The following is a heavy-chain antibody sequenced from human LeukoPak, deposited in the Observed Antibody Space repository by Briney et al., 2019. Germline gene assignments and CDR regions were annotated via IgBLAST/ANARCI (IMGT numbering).Heavy chain of an antibody. Sequence: GGSLRLSCAASGFTFSSYWMHWVRQAPGKGLVWVSRINTDGGSATYADSVKGRFTISGDNARNTLYLQMNSLRAEDTAVYYYARELSLSSSRHFDYWGQGTLVTVSS. CDR2: INTDGGSA. J-gene: IGHJ4*02. D-gene: IGHD6-6*01. V-gene: IGHV3-74*01. CDR3: ARELSLSSSRHFDY. CDR1: GFTFSSYW.